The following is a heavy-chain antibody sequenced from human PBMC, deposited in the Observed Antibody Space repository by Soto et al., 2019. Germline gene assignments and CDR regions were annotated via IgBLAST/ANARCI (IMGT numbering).Heavy chain of an antibody. CDR1: GGSISSGGYY. CDR3: ARMLRGSNIDYYHYMDV. V-gene: IGHV4-31*03. D-gene: IGHD3-10*01. CDR2: IYYSGST. Sequence: SETLSLTCTVSGGSISSGGYYWSWIRQHPGKGLEWIGYIYYSGSTYYNPSLKSRVTISVDTSKNQFSLKLSSVTAADTAVYYCARMLRGSNIDYYHYMDVWGKGTTVTVSS. J-gene: IGHJ6*03.